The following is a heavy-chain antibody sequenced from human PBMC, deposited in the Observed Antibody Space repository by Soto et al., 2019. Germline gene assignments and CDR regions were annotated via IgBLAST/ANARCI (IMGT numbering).Heavy chain of an antibody. CDR2: ISYDGSNK. CDR1: GFTFSSYA. CDR3: ERAYQGYFDY. V-gene: IGHV3-30-3*01. D-gene: IGHD2-2*01. J-gene: IGHJ4*02. Sequence: PGGSLRLSCAASGFTFSSYAMHWVRQAPGKGLEWVTVISYDGSNKYYADSVKGRFTISRDNSKNTLYLQMNSLRAEDTAVYYCERAYQGYFDYWGQGTLVTVSS.